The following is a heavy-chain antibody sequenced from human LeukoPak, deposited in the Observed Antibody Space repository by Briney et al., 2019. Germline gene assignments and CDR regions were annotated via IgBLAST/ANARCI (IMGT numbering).Heavy chain of an antibody. Sequence: GASVRVSCKASGYSFTSYGISWVRQAPGQGLEWMGWIGAHNGNTKYAQEVQGRVTMTTDTSMSTAYMEMRSLRSDDTAVYYCARDLGNYFHFWGQGTLVTVSS. CDR2: IGAHNGNT. CDR1: GYSFTSYG. D-gene: IGHD3-10*01. CDR3: ARDLGNYFHF. J-gene: IGHJ4*02. V-gene: IGHV1-18*01.